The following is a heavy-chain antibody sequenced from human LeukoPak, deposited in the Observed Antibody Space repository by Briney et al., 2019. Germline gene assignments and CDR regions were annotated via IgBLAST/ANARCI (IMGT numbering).Heavy chain of an antibody. J-gene: IGHJ4*02. CDR2: ISSSSGSI. Sequence: GGSLRLSCAASGFTFSNYNMNWVRQAPGKGLEWVSSISSSSGSIYYADSVKGRFTVSRDNAKNSLYLQINNLRDDDTAVYYCVRDSLLWLGEIDYWGQGTLVSVSS. CDR1: GFTFSNYN. V-gene: IGHV3-21*01. CDR3: VRDSLLWLGEIDY. D-gene: IGHD3-10*01.